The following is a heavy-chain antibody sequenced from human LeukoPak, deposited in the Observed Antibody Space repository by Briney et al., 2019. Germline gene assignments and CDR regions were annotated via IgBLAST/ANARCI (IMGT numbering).Heavy chain of an antibody. Sequence: ASVKVSCKASGYTFTAYYMHWVRQAPGQGLEWMGWINPKSGGTNYPQKFQGRVTMTRDTSISTAYMELSRLRSDDTAVYYCARGFPGRQGQPWGQGTLVTVSS. V-gene: IGHV1-2*02. CDR1: GYTFTAYY. J-gene: IGHJ5*02. CDR3: ARGFPGRQGQP. CDR2: INPKSGGT.